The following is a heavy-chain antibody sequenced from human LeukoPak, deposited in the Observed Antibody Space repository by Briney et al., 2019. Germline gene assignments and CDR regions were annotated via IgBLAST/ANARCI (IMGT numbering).Heavy chain of an antibody. Sequence: GGSLRLSCAASGLTVSSNYMTWVRQALGEGLEWVSVIYSGNNTYYADSVKGRFTISRHNSKNTLYLQMNSLRAEDTAVYYCARLIAVAGTKWFDPWGQGTLVTVSS. CDR1: GLTVSSNY. D-gene: IGHD6-19*01. CDR3: ARLIAVAGTKWFDP. CDR2: IYSGNNT. V-gene: IGHV3-53*04. J-gene: IGHJ5*02.